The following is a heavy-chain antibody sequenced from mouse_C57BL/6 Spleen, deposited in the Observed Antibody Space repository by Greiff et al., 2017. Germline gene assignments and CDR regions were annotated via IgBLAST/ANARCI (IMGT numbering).Heavy chain of an antibody. V-gene: IGHV3-6*01. J-gene: IGHJ3*01. CDR2: ISYDGSN. CDR3: ARYSYDYFAY. D-gene: IGHD2-4*01. Sequence: ESGPGLVKPSQSLSLTCSVTGYSITSGYYWNWIRQFPGNKLEWMGYISYDGSNNYNPSLKNRISITRDTSKNQFFLKLNSVTTEDTATYYCARYSYDYFAYWGQGTLVTVSA. CDR1: GYSITSGYY.